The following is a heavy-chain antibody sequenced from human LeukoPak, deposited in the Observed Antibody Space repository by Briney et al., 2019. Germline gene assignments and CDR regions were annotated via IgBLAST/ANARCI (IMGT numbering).Heavy chain of an antibody. V-gene: IGHV3-9*01. CDR2: ISWNSGSI. CDR1: GFTFDDYA. Sequence: GRSLRLSCAASGFTFDDYAMHWVRQAPGKGLEWVSGISWNSGSIGYADSVKGRFTISRDNAKNSLYLQMNSLRAEDTAVYYCAGLQWLLPIGDYWGQGTLVTVSS. D-gene: IGHD3-22*01. J-gene: IGHJ4*02. CDR3: AGLQWLLPIGDY.